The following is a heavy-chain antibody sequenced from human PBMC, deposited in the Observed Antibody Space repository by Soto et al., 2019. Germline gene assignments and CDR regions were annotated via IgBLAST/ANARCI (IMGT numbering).Heavy chain of an antibody. CDR3: AKVSIWFGGFDP. J-gene: IGHJ5*02. D-gene: IGHD3-10*01. Sequence: GGSLRLSSAASGFTFSSYAMSWVRQAPGKGLEWVSAISGSGGSTYYADSVKGRFTISRDNSKNTLYLQMNSLRAEDTAVYYCAKVSIWFGGFDPWGQGTLVTVSS. CDR2: ISGSGGST. V-gene: IGHV3-23*01. CDR1: GFTFSSYA.